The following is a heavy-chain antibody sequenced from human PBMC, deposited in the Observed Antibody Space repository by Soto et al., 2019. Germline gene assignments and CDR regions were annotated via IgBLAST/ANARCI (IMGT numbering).Heavy chain of an antibody. J-gene: IGHJ5*02. V-gene: IGHV3-74*01. CDR1: GFTFSSYW. D-gene: IGHD6-13*01. CDR3: ARVPYSSSWYGWFDP. Sequence: GGSLRLSCAASGFTFSSYWMHWVRQAPGKGLVWVSRINSDGSSTSYADSVKGRFTISRDNAKNTLYLQMNSLRAEDTAVYYCARVPYSSSWYGWFDPWGQGTLVTVSS. CDR2: INSDGSST.